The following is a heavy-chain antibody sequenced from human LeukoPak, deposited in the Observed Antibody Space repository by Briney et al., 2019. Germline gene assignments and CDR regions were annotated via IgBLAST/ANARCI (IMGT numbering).Heavy chain of an antibody. Sequence: EASVKVSCKASGYTFTGYYMHRVRQAPGQGLEWMGWINPNSGGTNYAQKFQGRVTMTRDTSISTAYMELSRLRSDDTAVYYCARASGSYRPETDYWGQGTLVTVSS. D-gene: IGHD1-26*01. J-gene: IGHJ4*02. V-gene: IGHV1-2*02. CDR2: INPNSGGT. CDR1: GYTFTGYY. CDR3: ARASGSYRPETDY.